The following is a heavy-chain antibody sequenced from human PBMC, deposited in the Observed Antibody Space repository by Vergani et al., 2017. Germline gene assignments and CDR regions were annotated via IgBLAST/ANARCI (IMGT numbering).Heavy chain of an antibody. D-gene: IGHD3-10*01. CDR1: GFTFSSYW. J-gene: IGHJ4*02. CDR2: IKQDGSEK. V-gene: IGHV3-7*01. CDR3: ARHQGYYDGSGSGNYFDC. Sequence: EVQLVESGGGLVQPGGSLRLSCAASGFTFSSYWMIWVRQAPGKGREWVANIKQDGSEKYYVDSVKGRFTISRDNAKNSLYLQLNSLRAEDTAVYYCARHQGYYDGSGSGNYFDCWSQGTLVTV.